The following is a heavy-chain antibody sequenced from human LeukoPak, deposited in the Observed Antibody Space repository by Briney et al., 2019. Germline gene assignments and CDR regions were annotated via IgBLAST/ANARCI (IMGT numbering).Heavy chain of an antibody. D-gene: IGHD6-19*01. CDR1: GFTFSDSS. V-gene: IGHV3-11*01. CDR2: ISDVGSTK. J-gene: IGHJ4*02. CDR3: ASSSGWNIGY. Sequence: PGGSLRLSCAASGFTFSDSSMSWIRQATGKGLEWVSYISDVGSTKYYADSVKGRFTISRDNAKNSLYLQMNSLRAEDTAVYYCASSSGWNIGYWGQGTLVTVSP.